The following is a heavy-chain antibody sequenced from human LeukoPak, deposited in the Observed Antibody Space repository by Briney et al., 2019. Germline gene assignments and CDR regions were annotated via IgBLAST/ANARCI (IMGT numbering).Heavy chain of an antibody. CDR2: ISNSGDNI. J-gene: IGHJ4*02. V-gene: IGHV3-23*01. D-gene: IGHD1-26*01. CDR1: GFTLSAYA. Sequence: GGSLRLSCEASGFTLSAYAMSWVRQAPGKGLEWVSVISNSGDNIYYANFAKGRFTISRDNSKNTLYLQMSSLRADDTALYYCAKTQGPRSGSYHSWGQGTLVTVSS. CDR3: AKTQGPRSGSYHS.